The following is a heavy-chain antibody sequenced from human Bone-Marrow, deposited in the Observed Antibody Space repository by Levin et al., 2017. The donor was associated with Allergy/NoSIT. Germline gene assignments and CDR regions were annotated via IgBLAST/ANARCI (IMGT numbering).Heavy chain of an antibody. CDR1: GITVSSNH. Sequence: GESLKISCAASGITVSSNHMYWVRQAPGKGLEWVSVFQSDGRTFYIDSVEGRFTISRDSSKNTLHLQMNNLRPEDTAVYYCARVRFERTGWVPFDIWGRGTMVSVSS. D-gene: IGHD7-27*01. J-gene: IGHJ3*02. CDR2: FQSDGRT. CDR3: ARVRFERTGWVPFDI. V-gene: IGHV3-66*02.